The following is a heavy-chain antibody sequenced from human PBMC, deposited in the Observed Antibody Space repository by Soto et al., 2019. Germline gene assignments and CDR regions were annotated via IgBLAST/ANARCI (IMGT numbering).Heavy chain of an antibody. V-gene: IGHV4-4*02. CDR1: GGSISSGNW. CDR3: ARVGYSYGRGYYYGMDV. Sequence: SETLSLTCAVSGGSISSGNWWSWVRQPPGKGLEWIGEIYHSGSTNYNPSLKSRVTISVDKSKNQFSLKLSSVTAADTAVYYCARVGYSYGRGYYYGMDVWGQGTTVT. J-gene: IGHJ6*02. CDR2: IYHSGST. D-gene: IGHD5-18*01.